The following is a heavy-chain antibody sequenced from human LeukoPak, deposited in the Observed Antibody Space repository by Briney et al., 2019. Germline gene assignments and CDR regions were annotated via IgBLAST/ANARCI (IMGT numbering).Heavy chain of an antibody. V-gene: IGHV4-39*02. Sequence: SETLSLTCTVSGGSISSSSYYWGWIRQPPGKGLEWIGSIYYSGSTYYNPSLKSRVTISVDTSKNQFSLKLSSVTAADTAVYYCARDLGLWTLGDAFDIWGQGTMVTVSS. D-gene: IGHD2/OR15-2a*01. CDR3: ARDLGLWTLGDAFDI. J-gene: IGHJ3*02. CDR1: GGSISSSSYY. CDR2: IYYSGST.